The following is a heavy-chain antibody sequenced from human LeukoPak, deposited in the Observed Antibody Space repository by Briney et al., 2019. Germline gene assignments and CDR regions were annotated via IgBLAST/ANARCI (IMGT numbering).Heavy chain of an antibody. CDR3: ATTKKGYYYYYGMDV. D-gene: IGHD2-8*01. CDR2: FDPEDGET. J-gene: IGHJ6*02. Sequence: ASVKVSCKVSGYTLTELSMHWVRQAPGKGLEWMGGFDPEDGETNYAQKFQGRVTMTGDTSIDTAYMELSSLRSEDTAVYYCATTKKGYYYYYGMDVWGQGTTVTVSS. CDR1: GYTLTELS. V-gene: IGHV1-24*01.